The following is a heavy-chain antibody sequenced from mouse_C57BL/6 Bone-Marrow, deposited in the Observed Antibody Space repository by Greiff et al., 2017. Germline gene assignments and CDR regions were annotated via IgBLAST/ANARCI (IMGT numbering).Heavy chain of an antibody. CDR3: AKCIYYGDVMDY. CDR1: GYAFSSSW. Sequence: QVHVKQSGPELVKPGASVKISCKASGYAFSSSWMNWVKQRPGKGLEWSGRIYPGDGDTNYNGKFKGKATLTADKSSSTSYMQLSSLTSEDSTVYFCAKCIYYGDVMDYWGQGTTVTVSS. CDR2: IYPGDGDT. V-gene: IGHV1-82*01. D-gene: IGHD1-2*01. J-gene: IGHJ4*01.